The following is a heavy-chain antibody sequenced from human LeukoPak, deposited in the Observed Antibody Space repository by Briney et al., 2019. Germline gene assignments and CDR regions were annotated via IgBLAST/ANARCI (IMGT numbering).Heavy chain of an antibody. Sequence: SETLSLTCTVSGGSISSGAYYWGWIRQPPGKGLECIGNIYYTGNTYYNPSPKSRVTISVDTSKNQFSLKLGSVTAADTAVYYCASNLHGYNNFDYWGQGILVTVSS. CDR3: ASNLHGYNNFDY. J-gene: IGHJ4*02. CDR2: IYYTGNT. CDR1: GGSISSGAYY. V-gene: IGHV4-39*01. D-gene: IGHD5-24*01.